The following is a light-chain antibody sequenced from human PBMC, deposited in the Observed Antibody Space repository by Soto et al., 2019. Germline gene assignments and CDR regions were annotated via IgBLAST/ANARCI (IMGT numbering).Light chain of an antibody. CDR2: EVN. CDR1: SSDIGSYNR. CDR3: NSFTTSSTYV. J-gene: IGLJ1*01. V-gene: IGLV2-18*02. Sequence: QSVLTQPASVSGSPGQSITISCTGTSSDIGSYNRVSWYQQPPGTAPKLIIYEVNNRPSGVPDRFSGSKSGNTASLTISGLQAEDEADYYCNSFTTSSTYVFGTGTKVTVL.